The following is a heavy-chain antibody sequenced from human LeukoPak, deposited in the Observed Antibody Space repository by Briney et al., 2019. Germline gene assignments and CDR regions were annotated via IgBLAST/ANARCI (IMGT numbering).Heavy chain of an antibody. CDR1: GGSIRGYY. D-gene: IGHD1-26*01. V-gene: IGHV4-59*08. J-gene: IGHJ4*02. Sequence: PSETLSLTCTVSGGSIRGYYWSWMRQPPGKGLEWIGYISYSGTTNYNPSVQSRVTISVDTSTNQFSLKLSSVTAADTAVYYCGRPKPYGSTWHTYYWGQGTLVTVSS. CDR2: ISYSGTT. CDR3: GRPKPYGSTWHTYY.